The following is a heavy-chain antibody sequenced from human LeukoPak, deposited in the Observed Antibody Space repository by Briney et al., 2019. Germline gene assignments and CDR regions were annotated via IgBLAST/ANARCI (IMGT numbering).Heavy chain of an antibody. Sequence: GESPKISCKGSGYSFNTYWIGWLRQMPGKGLECMGIIYPGDSEVRYSPSFQGQVTISAVKSISTAYLQWSSPKASDSAMYYCARQVGHWLTHWGQGTLVTVSS. CDR2: IYPGDSEV. J-gene: IGHJ4*02. V-gene: IGHV5-51*01. CDR3: ARQVGHWLTH. CDR1: GYSFNTYW. D-gene: IGHD6-19*01.